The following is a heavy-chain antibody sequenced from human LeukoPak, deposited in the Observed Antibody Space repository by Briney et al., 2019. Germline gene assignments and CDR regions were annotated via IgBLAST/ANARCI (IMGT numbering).Heavy chain of an antibody. J-gene: IGHJ3*02. V-gene: IGHV3-20*04. D-gene: IGHD3-22*01. CDR2: INWNGAGT. CDR3: ARDVAYYYESSGYYSLGFDI. CDR1: GFTFDDYG. Sequence: GGSLRLSCATSGFTFDDYGMSWVRQAPGKGLEWVSGINWNGAGTGYADSVRGRFTISRDNAKNSLYLQMNGLRAEDTAVYYCARDVAYYYESSGYYSLGFDIWGQGTMVTVSS.